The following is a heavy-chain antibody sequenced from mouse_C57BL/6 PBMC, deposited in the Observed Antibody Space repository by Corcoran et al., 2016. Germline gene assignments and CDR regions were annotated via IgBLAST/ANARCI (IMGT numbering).Heavy chain of an antibody. V-gene: IGHV1-26*01. CDR1: GYTFTDYY. CDR2: INPNNGGT. CDR3: ARGASYYYGSLYYFDY. D-gene: IGHD1-1*01. J-gene: IGHJ2*01. Sequence: EVQLQQSGPELVKPGASVKISCKASGYTFTDYYMNWVKQSHGKSLEWIGDINPNNGGTSYNQKFKGKATLTVDKSSSTAYMELRSLTSEDSAVYYCARGASYYYGSLYYFDYWGQGTTLTVSS.